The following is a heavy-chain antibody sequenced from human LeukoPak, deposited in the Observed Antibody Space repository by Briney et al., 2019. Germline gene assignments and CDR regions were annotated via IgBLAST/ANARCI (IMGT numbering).Heavy chain of an antibody. V-gene: IGHV3-74*01. CDR2: INSDGSST. CDR1: GFTFSSYW. D-gene: IGHD6-19*01. J-gene: IGHJ4*02. CDR3: AREGLYSSDWDY. Sequence: GGSLRLSCAASGFTFSSYWMLWVRRAPGKGLVWVSRINSDGSSTSYADSVKGRFTISRDNAKNTLYLQMNSLRADDTAVYYCAREGLYSSDWDYWGQGTLVTVSS.